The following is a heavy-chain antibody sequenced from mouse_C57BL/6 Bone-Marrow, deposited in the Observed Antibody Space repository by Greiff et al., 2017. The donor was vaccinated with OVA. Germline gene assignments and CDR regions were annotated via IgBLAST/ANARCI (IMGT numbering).Heavy chain of an antibody. D-gene: IGHD3-2*02. Sequence: QVQLQQSGAELVKPGASVKLSCKASGYTFTSYWMHWVKQRPGQGLEWIGMIDPNSGGTKYNEKFKSKATLTVDKPSSTAYMQLSSLTSEDSAVYYCAAGQLRLDYWGQGTTLTVSS. V-gene: IGHV1-64*01. CDR2: IDPNSGGT. CDR3: AAGQLRLDY. J-gene: IGHJ2*01. CDR1: GYTFTSYW.